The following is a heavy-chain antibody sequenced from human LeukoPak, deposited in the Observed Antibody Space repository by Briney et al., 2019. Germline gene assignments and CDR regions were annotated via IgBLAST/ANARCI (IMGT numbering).Heavy chain of an antibody. J-gene: IGHJ4*02. V-gene: IGHV4-31*03. CDR2: IYYTGNA. CDR3: ARVLWGYYGSGPLDS. CDR1: GGSISDENYY. D-gene: IGHD3-10*01. Sequence: SETLSLTCKVSGGSISDENYYWTWVRQHPVKGLERIGYIYYTGNAYYNPSLKSRVTISMDTSKNQFSLKLTSMTAADTAVYYCARVLWGYYGSGPLDSWGQGTLVTVSS.